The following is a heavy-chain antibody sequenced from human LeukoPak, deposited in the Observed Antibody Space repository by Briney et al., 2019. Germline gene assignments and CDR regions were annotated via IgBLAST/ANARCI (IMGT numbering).Heavy chain of an antibody. CDR1: GFTFSSYE. Sequence: GGSLRLSCAASGFTFSSYEMNWGRQAPGKGLGWDSYISSSGSTISYADSVKGRLTISRDNAKKSLYLQMNSLRAEDTAVYYCASLTHADYWGQGTLVTVSS. CDR2: ISSSGSTI. J-gene: IGHJ4*02. CDR3: ASLTHADY. V-gene: IGHV3-48*03.